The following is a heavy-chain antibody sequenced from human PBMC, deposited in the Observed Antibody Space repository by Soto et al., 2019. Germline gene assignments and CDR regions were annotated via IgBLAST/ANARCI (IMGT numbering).Heavy chain of an antibody. CDR2: ISYAGNNK. CDR1: GFTFSTFG. Sequence: QLVESGGGVVPPGASLRLSCAASGFTFSTFGMHWVRQTPGKGLEWVAVISYAGNNKVYADSVKGRFTISRDNFKNTVDLVMNNLKADDTAVYYCAKDLQAYGDYDYYFYGLDVWGQGATVSVSS. V-gene: IGHV3-30*18. D-gene: IGHD4-17*01. J-gene: IGHJ6*02. CDR3: AKDLQAYGDYDYYFYGLDV.